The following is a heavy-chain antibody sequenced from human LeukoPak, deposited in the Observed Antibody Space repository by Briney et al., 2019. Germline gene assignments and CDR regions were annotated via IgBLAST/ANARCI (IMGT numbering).Heavy chain of an antibody. CDR1: GFTFSSYS. V-gene: IGHV3-48*04. Sequence: GGSLRLSCAASGFTFSSYSMNWVRQAPGKGLEWVSYISSSSSTIYYADSVKGRFTISRDNAKNSLYLQMNSLRAEDTAVYYCAKKGQTGTSGYYYYYKDVWGKGTTVTVSS. CDR3: AKKGQTGTSGYYYYYKDV. J-gene: IGHJ6*03. D-gene: IGHD1-1*01. CDR2: ISSSSSTI.